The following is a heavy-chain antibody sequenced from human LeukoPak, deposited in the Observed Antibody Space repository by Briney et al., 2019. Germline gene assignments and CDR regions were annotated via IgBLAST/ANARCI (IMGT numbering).Heavy chain of an antibody. CDR1: GFTFINYA. D-gene: IGHD6-19*01. CDR3: ARPTSGWYAGGFDY. J-gene: IGHJ4*02. Sequence: GGSLRLSCAASGFTFINYAMNWVRQAPGKGLEWVSALSFSGLTTYYADSVRGRFTISRDNSKSTLYLQMNSLRAEDTALYYCARPTSGWYAGGFDYWGQGILVTASA. V-gene: IGHV3-23*01. CDR2: LSFSGLTT.